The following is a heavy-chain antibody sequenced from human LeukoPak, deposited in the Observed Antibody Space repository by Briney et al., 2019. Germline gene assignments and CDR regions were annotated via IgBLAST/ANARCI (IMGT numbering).Heavy chain of an antibody. CDR3: AREGADDHGRLQGFDP. CDR1: GDTFTHYI. D-gene: IGHD4-17*01. V-gene: IGHV1-18*01. CDR2: ISAYNNYT. J-gene: IGHJ5*02. Sequence: GASVTDSSKASGDTFTHYIINWVRQAPGQGLEWMGRISAYNNYTTYAQKFQGRIAMNTDTSTNTAYMDLRSLRSDDTASYYCAREGADDHGRLQGFDPWGQGTLVTVSS.